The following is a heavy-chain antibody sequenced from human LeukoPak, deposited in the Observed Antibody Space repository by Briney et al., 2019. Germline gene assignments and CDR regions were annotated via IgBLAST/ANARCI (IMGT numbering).Heavy chain of an antibody. J-gene: IGHJ5*02. V-gene: IGHV3-23*01. CDR2: ISGSGGST. CDR3: AKHPQYYYVTFDP. Sequence: PGGTLRLSCAASGFTFSSYGMSWVRQAPGKGLEWVSAISGSGGSTYYADSVKGRFTISRDNSKNTLYLQMNSLRAEDTAVYYCAKHPQYYYVTFDPWGQGTLVTVSS. D-gene: IGHD3-10*02. CDR1: GFTFSSYG.